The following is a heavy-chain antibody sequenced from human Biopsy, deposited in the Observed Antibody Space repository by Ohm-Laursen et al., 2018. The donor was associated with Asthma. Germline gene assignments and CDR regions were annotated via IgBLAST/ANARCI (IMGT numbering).Heavy chain of an antibody. CDR1: GGTFNTYV. D-gene: IGHD2-2*01. CDR2: INSVFGTT. V-gene: IGHV1-69*13. Sequence: SVKVSCKSLGGTFNTYVIGWVRQAPGQGLEWMGGINSVFGTTTYPQKFQDRVTITADDSTSTGYMELSSPRSEDTAVYYCARKAGSCISRTCYSLDFWGQGTLVTVSS. CDR3: ARKAGSCISRTCYSLDF. J-gene: IGHJ4*02.